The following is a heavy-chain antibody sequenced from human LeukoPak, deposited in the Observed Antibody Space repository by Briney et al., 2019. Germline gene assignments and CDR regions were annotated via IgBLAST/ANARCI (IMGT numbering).Heavy chain of an antibody. CDR1: GFTFSSYS. CDR3: ARDGAAQYYFDY. V-gene: IGHV3-21*01. D-gene: IGHD2-15*01. Sequence: PGGSLRLSCAASGFTFSSYSMNWVRQAPGKGLEWVSSITSSSSYIYYADSVKGRFTISRDNAKNSLYLQMNSLRAEDTAVYYCARDGAAQYYFDYWGQGTQVIVSS. J-gene: IGHJ4*02. CDR2: ITSSSSYI.